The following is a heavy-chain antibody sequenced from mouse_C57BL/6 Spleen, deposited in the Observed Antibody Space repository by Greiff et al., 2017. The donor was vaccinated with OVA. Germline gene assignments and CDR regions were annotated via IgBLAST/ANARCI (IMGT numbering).Heavy chain of an antibody. CDR2: INPSTGGT. CDR3: ARGDYYGSSWTWFAY. V-gene: IGHV1-42*01. D-gene: IGHD1-1*01. J-gene: IGHJ3*01. Sequence: VQLQQSGPELVKPGASVKISCKASGYSFTGYYMNWVKQSPEKSLEWIGEINPSTGGTTYNQKFKAKATLTVDKSSSTAYMQLKSLTSEDSAVYYCARGDYYGSSWTWFAYWGQGTLVTVSA. CDR1: GYSFTGYY.